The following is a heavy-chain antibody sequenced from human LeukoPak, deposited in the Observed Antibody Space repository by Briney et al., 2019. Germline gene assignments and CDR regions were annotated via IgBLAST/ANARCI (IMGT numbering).Heavy chain of an antibody. CDR1: GYTFTGYY. V-gene: IGHV1-2*02. D-gene: IGHD3-10*01. J-gene: IGHJ5*02. CDR2: INPNSGGT. CDR3: ARDGSSNGLGENWFDP. Sequence: ASVKVSCKASGYTFTGYYMHWVRQAPGQGLEWMGWINPNSGGTNYAQKFQGRVTMTRDTSTSIAYMELSRLRSDDTAVYYCARDGSSNGLGENWFDPWGQGTLVTVSS.